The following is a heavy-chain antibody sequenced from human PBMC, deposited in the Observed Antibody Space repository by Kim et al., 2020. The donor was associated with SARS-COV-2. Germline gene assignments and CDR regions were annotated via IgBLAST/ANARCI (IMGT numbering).Heavy chain of an antibody. J-gene: IGHJ4*02. D-gene: IGHD5-12*01. CDR2: KSFDGTT. V-gene: IGHV4-39*01. Sequence: SETLSLTCTVSGGSVSSNNHYWAWVRQSPGKGLEWIGSKSFDGTTYYNLSLKSRVTMSVDTSNNHFSLRLSSVTAADTAVYYCARHLRGATIYFDYWGQGILVTVSS. CDR3: ARHLRGATIYFDY. CDR1: GGSVSSNNHY.